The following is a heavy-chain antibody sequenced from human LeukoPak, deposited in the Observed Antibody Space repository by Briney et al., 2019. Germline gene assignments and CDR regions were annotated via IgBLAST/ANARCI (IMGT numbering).Heavy chain of an antibody. D-gene: IGHD6-13*01. CDR1: GGSISGGSYY. CDR3: ARDSPYSSSWYPDY. Sequence: SETLSLTCTVSGGSISGGSYYWSWIRQPAGKGLEWIGRIYTSGSTNYNPSLKSRVTISVDTSKNQFSLKLSSVTAADTAVYYCARDSPYSSSWYPDYWGQGTLVTVSS. CDR2: IYTSGST. J-gene: IGHJ4*02. V-gene: IGHV4-61*02.